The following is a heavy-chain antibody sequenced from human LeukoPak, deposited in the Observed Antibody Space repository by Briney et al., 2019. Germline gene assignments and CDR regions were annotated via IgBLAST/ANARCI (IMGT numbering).Heavy chain of an antibody. Sequence: PGGSLRLSCAASGFTFNSYWMAWVRQAPGKGLEWVANIKQDGNKKYYVDSVKGRFTISRDNAKNSLYLQMNSLRVEDTAVYYCARDGDYDWNYRSGFDYWGQEPWSPSPQ. J-gene: IGHJ4*01. CDR2: IKQDGNKK. CDR3: ARDGDYDWNYRSGFDY. CDR1: GFTFNSYW. V-gene: IGHV3-7*01. D-gene: IGHD1-7*01.